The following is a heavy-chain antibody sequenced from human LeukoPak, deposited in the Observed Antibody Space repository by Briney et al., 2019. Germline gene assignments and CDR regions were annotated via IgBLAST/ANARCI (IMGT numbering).Heavy chain of an antibody. Sequence: SETLSLTCAVYGGSFSGYYWSWIRQPPGKGLEWIGEINHSGSTNYNPSLKSRVTISVDTSKNQFSLKLSSVTAADTAVYYCAGTAAHYYYYYYMDVWGKGTTVTVSS. CDR3: AGTAAHYYYYYYMDV. V-gene: IGHV4-34*01. J-gene: IGHJ6*03. CDR2: INHSGST. CDR1: GGSFSGYY.